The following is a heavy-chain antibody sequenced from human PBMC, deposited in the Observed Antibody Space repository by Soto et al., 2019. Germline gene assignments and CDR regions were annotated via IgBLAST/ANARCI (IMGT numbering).Heavy chain of an antibody. Sequence: EVELVESGGALVQPGGSLRLSCAASTFSFSTYTMNWVRQAPGKGLEWISYISGSSSSIKYAHSVKGRVTISRDNAKTSLYLRMNCLRAEDTAVSYFAQNGGSERRYFDLWGRGTLVTVSS. CDR2: ISGSSSSI. CDR1: TFSFSTYT. D-gene: IGHD2-8*01. V-gene: IGHV3-48*01. J-gene: IGHJ2*01. CDR3: AQNGGSERRYFDL.